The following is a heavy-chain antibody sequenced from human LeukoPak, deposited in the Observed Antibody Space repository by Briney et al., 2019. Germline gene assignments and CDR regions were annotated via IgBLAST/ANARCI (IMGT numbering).Heavy chain of an antibody. J-gene: IGHJ5*02. V-gene: IGHV1-69*04. D-gene: IGHD2-2*01. CDR2: IIPIFGIA. Sequence: GASVKVSCKASGGTFSSYAISWVRQAPGQGLEWMGRIIPIFGIANYAQKFQGRVTITADKSTSTAYMELSSLRSEDTAVYYCAGGIRVVVPAPHINWFDPWGQGTLVTVSS. CDR1: GGTFSSYA. CDR3: AGGIRVVVPAPHINWFDP.